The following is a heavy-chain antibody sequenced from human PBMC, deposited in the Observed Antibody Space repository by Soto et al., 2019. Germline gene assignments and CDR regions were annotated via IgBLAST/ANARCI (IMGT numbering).Heavy chain of an antibody. J-gene: IGHJ4*02. Sequence: PGGSLRLSCAASGFTFSSYSMNWVRQAPGKGLEWVSYISSSSSTIYYADSVKGRFTISRDNAKNSLYLQMNSLRDEDTAVYYCARAGGYDFWSGYYRTYYFDYWGQGTLVTVSS. D-gene: IGHD3-3*01. CDR3: ARAGGYDFWSGYYRTYYFDY. CDR2: ISSSSSTI. V-gene: IGHV3-48*02. CDR1: GFTFSSYS.